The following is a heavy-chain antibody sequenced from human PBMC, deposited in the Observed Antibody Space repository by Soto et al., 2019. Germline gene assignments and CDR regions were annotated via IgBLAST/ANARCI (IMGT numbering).Heavy chain of an antibody. Sequence: SETLSLTCTVSGVSITSYFWSWIRQTPGKGLDWIGSISFSGATYSNPSLKGRAALSVDTSENHLSLTLNPVTSADTAVYFCAKEWSDYFDSWGQGTQVTVS. V-gene: IGHV4-59*01. CDR2: ISFSGAT. D-gene: IGHD3-3*01. CDR1: GVSITSYF. J-gene: IGHJ4*02. CDR3: AKEWSDYFDS.